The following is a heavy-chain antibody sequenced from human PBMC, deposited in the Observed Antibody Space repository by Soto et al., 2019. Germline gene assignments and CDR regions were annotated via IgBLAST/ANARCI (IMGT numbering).Heavy chain of an antibody. CDR2: TYYRSKWYN. Sequence: PSQTLSLTCVISGDSVSSNSAAWNWIRQSPSRGLEWRGRTYYRSKWYNDYAVSVKSRITINPDTSKNQFSLQLNSVTPDDTAVYYCASAPGSSYGYALFDYWGQGTMVTVPS. CDR3: ASAPGSSYGYALFDY. J-gene: IGHJ4*02. D-gene: IGHD5-18*01. V-gene: IGHV6-1*01. CDR1: GDSVSSNSAA.